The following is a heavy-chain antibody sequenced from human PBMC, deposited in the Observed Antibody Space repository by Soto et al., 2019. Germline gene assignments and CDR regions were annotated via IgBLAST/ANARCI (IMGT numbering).Heavy chain of an antibody. J-gene: IGHJ4*02. D-gene: IGHD6-19*01. CDR1: GYTFTTYY. CDR2: INLSVGTT. CDR3: ASRSFSSGWDFDS. V-gene: IGHV1-46*01. Sequence: QVHLVQSGAEVKKPGASVKVSCKASGYTFTTYYMHWARQVPGQGLEWMGIINLSVGTTTYAQKFQGRVTMTRDTSTSTVYMELSSLRSEDTAVYYCASRSFSSGWDFDSWGQGTLVTVSS.